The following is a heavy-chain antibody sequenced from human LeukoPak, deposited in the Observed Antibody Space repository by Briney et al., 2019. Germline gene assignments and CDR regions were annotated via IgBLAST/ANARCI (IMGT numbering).Heavy chain of an antibody. D-gene: IGHD3-10*01. CDR2: IYYSGST. Sequence: PSETLSLTCTVPGGSISSSSYYWGWIRQPPGKGLEWIGSIYYSGSTYYNPSLKSRLTISVDTSKNQFSLKLSSVTAADTAVYYCARHGVTVVWGQGTLVTVSS. J-gene: IGHJ4*02. V-gene: IGHV4-39*01. CDR1: GGSISSSSYY. CDR3: ARHGVTVV.